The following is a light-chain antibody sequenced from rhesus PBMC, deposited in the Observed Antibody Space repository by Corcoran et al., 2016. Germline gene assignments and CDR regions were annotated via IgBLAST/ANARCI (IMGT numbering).Light chain of an antibody. CDR1: QGISSY. Sequence: DIQMTQSPSSLSASVGDTVTITCRASQGISSYLNWFQQKPGKAPKLLIYAASSLERGVPSRFSGSGSGTDCTLTISSLQPEYFAVYYCLQHNSYPLTFGGGTKVELK. CDR3: LQHNSYPLT. CDR2: AAS. V-gene: IGKV1-28*03. J-gene: IGKJ4*01.